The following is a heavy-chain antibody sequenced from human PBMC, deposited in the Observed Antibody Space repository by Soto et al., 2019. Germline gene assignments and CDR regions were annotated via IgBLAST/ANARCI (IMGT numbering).Heavy chain of an antibody. CDR3: ARGGYCSSTSCYRTKPTHEYNWFDP. V-gene: IGHV3-30-3*01. D-gene: IGHD2-2*03. CDR2: ISYDGSNK. J-gene: IGHJ5*02. CDR1: GFTFSSYA. Sequence: GGSLRLSCAASGFTFSSYAMHWVRQAPGKGLEWVAVISYDGSNKYYADSVKGRFTISRDNSKNTLYLQMNSLRAEDTAVYYCARGGYCSSTSCYRTKPTHEYNWFDPWGQGTLVTVSS.